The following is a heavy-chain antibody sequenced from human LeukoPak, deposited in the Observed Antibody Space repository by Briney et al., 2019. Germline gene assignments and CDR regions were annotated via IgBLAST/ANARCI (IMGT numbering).Heavy chain of an antibody. CDR3: ARQSTYYDFLFDP. CDR1: GGSISSYY. V-gene: IGHV4-59*08. J-gene: IGHJ5*02. Sequence: SSETLSLTCTVSGGSISSYYWSWIRQPPGKGLEWIGYIYYSGRTNYNPSLKSRVTISVDTSKNQFSLKLSSVTAADTAVYYCARQSTYYDFLFDPWGQGTLVTVSS. CDR2: IYYSGRT. D-gene: IGHD3-3*01.